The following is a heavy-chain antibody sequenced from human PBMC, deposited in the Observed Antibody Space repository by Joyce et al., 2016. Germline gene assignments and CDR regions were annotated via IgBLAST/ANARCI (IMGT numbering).Heavy chain of an antibody. D-gene: IGHD3-22*01. CDR2: LHEAPTT. CDR1: GDSINNGDYY. CDR3: ARDFSMIIDVFEL. J-gene: IGHJ3*01. Sequence: QVQLQESGPGLVKPSETLSLTCTVSGDSINNGDYYWAWLRQPPGKGLEWIGSLHEAPTTYYNPSLKSRMFMSVDTSKNQFSLKVDSVTAADTAVYYCARDFSMIIDVFELWGLGTLVTVSS. V-gene: IGHV4-39*07.